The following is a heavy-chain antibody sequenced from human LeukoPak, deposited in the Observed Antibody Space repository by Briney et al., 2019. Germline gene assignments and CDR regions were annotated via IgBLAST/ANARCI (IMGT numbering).Heavy chain of an antibody. CDR1: GFIFSNYW. CDR2: INLDGSET. CDR3: ARDNVGASPFDY. D-gene: IGHD1-26*01. J-gene: IGHJ4*02. Sequence: PGGSLRLSCAASGFIFSNYWMSWVRQAPGKGLEWVANINLDGSETHYVDSVRGRFTISRNNAKKLLFLQLSRLRAEDTAVYYCARDNVGASPFDYWGQGTLATVSS. V-gene: IGHV3-7*05.